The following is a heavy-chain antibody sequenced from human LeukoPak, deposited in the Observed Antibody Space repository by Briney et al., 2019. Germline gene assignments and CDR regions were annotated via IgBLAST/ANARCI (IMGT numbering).Heavy chain of an antibody. CDR2: INPNSGGT. CDR3: ARVWPCSNGVCPDVFDF. Sequence: ASVKVSCKASGYSLTGYYMHWVRRAPGQGLEWMGWINPNSGGTHYAQQFQGRVTMTRDTSISTVYMEMSRLRSDDTAVYYCARVWPCSNGVCPDVFDFWGQGTLVTVSS. CDR1: GYSLTGYY. J-gene: IGHJ4*02. V-gene: IGHV1-2*02. D-gene: IGHD2-8*01.